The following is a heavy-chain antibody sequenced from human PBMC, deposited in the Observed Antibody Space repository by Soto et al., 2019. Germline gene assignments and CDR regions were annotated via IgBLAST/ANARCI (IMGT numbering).Heavy chain of an antibody. Sequence: QLQLQESGPGLVKPSETLSLTCTVSGGSISSSSYYWGWIRQPPGKGLEWIGTIYHSGSTYYNPPXTXRXSIPVDTSKHQPSLKLRSVTAPDTAVYDRAGPVDVAMVPFDYWGQGTPVTVPS. CDR1: GGSISSSSYY. V-gene: IGHV4-39*01. CDR2: IYHSGST. CDR3: AGPVDVAMVPFDY. J-gene: IGHJ4*02. D-gene: IGHD5-18*01.